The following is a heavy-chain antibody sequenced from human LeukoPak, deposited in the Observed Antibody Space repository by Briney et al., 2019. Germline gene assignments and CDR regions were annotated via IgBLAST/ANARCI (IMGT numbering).Heavy chain of an antibody. CDR3: ARGNGYDPFDY. CDR1: GFTFSSYW. D-gene: IGHD5-12*01. J-gene: IGHJ4*02. Sequence: GGSLRLSCAAYGFTFSSYWMSWVRQAPGKGLEWVANIKQGGSEKYYVDSVKGRFTISRDNAKNSLYLQMNSLRAEDTAVFYCARGNGYDPFDYWGQGTLVTVSS. CDR2: IKQGGSEK. V-gene: IGHV3-7*04.